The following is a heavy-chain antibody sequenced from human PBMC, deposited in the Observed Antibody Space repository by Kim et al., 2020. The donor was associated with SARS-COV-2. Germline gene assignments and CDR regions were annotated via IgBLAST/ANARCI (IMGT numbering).Heavy chain of an antibody. V-gene: IGHV3-72*01. CDR2: IRNKADRYTT. J-gene: IGHJ4*02. Sequence: GGSLRLSCAGSGFIVSDHYMDWVRQAPGKGLEWVARIRNKADRYTTEYAASVKGRFTISRDDSKNTVYLQMNSLAAEDTAVYYCTRDISVSRICYFDSWGQGTLVTVSS. CDR3: TRDISVSRICYFDS. CDR1: GFIVSDHY. D-gene: IGHD3-3*02.